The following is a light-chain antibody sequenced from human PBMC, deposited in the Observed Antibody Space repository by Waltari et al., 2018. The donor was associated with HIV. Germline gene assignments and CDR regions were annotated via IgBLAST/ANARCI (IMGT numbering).Light chain of an antibody. V-gene: IGKV4-1*01. Sequence: IVLTQSPASLGMSLGETATINRRATQTGLYTSNNKNYLAWYHQKPGQPPKVILYWASNRKSGVPDRFSGSGSSATCTLPINSLQAYDVADYFCQQYYSTPFTFGPGTKVDI. CDR3: QQYYSTPFT. CDR1: QTGLYTSNNKNY. J-gene: IGKJ3*01. CDR2: WAS.